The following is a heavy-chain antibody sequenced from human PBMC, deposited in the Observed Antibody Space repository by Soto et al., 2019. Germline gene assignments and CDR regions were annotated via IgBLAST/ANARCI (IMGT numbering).Heavy chain of an antibody. V-gene: IGHV5-51*01. CDR2: IYPGDSDT. Sequence: EVQLVQSGAEVKKPGESLKISCKGSGYSFTSYWIGWVRQMPGKGLEWMGIIYPGDSDTRYSPAFQGQATISADKSISTAYLQWSSLKASETAMYYCARRQLGDYYYYGMDVWGQVTTVTVSS. CDR1: GYSFTSYW. J-gene: IGHJ6*02. CDR3: ARRQLGDYYYYGMDV. D-gene: IGHD6-6*01.